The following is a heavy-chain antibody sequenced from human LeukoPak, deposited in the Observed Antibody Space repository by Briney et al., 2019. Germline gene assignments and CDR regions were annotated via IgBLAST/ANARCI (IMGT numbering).Heavy chain of an antibody. CDR3: TRDESFDY. Sequence: PSETLSPTCTVSGGSISSHYWSWIRQPPGKGLEWIGYIYYSGSTNYNPSLKSRVTISVDTSKNQFSLKLSSVTAADTAVYYCTRDESFDYWGQGTLVTVSS. CDR2: IYYSGST. CDR1: GGSISSHY. V-gene: IGHV4-59*11. J-gene: IGHJ4*02.